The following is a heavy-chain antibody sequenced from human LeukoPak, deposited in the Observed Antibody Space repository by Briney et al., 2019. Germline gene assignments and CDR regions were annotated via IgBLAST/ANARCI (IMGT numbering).Heavy chain of an antibody. V-gene: IGHV3-23*01. CDR2: ISGSGGTT. Sequence: GSLRLSCAASGFTFSSFAMTWVRQAPGKGLEWVSSISGSGGTTYYADSVKGRFTISRDNSKNTLYLQMNSLRAEDTAVYYCARVMIYFDYWGQGTLVTVSS. D-gene: IGHD3-16*01. CDR3: ARVMIYFDY. J-gene: IGHJ4*02. CDR1: GFTFSSFA.